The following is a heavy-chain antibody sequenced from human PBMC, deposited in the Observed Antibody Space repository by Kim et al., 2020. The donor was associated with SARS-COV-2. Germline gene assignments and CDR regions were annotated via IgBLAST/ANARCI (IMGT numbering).Heavy chain of an antibody. CDR2: TYYRARWLH. CDR3: ARAAGGQSGLDF. CDR1: SVAGNKAN. J-gene: IGHJ4*02. D-gene: IGHD6-13*01. V-gene: IGHV6-1*01. Sequence: SVAGNKANWDWVMQSPSRGLEWLGRTYYRARWLHEYATSVKSRITINPDTPKNQFSLQLSSVTPEDTAVYYCARAAGGQSGLDFWGQGTLV.